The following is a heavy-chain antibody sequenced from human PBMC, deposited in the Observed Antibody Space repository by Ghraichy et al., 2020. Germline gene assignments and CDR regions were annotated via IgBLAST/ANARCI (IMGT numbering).Heavy chain of an antibody. V-gene: IGHV3-23*01. J-gene: IGHJ2*01. CDR2: ISDSGGRT. D-gene: IGHD1-26*01. CDR3: ARIVATTLDL. CDR1: GFTFSNYA. Sequence: GGSLRLSCAASGFTFSNYAMSWVRQAPGKRLEWVSDISDSGGRTYYADSVKGRFTISRDNSKNTVYLQMNSLRAEDTAVYYCARIVATTLDLWGRGTLVTVSS.